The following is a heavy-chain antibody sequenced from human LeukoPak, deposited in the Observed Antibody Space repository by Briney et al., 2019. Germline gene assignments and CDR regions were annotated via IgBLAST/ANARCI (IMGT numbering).Heavy chain of an antibody. CDR1: GFVFRNYA. V-gene: IGHV3-23*01. CDR3: AKDLGSGSYYAAFDY. D-gene: IGHD3-10*01. Sequence: GGSLRLSCAASGFVFRNYAMTWVRQAPGKGLEWVSGISASGGSTYYADSVKGRFTISRDNFNNALYLQMNSLRADDTAVYFCAKDLGSGSYYAAFDYWGQGTLVTVSS. CDR2: ISASGGST. J-gene: IGHJ4*02.